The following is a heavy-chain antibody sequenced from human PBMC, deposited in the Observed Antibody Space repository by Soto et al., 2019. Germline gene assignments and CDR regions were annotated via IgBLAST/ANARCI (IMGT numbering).Heavy chain of an antibody. J-gene: IGHJ4*02. CDR2: IKQDGSEK. CDR3: ARSRSSGWYYFDY. CDR1: GFTFSSYW. V-gene: IGHV3-7*01. Sequence: GGSLRLSCAASGFTFSSYWMSWVRQAPGKGLEWVANIKQDGSEKYYVDSVKGRFTISRDNAKNSLYLQMNSLRAEDTAVYYCARSRSSGWYYFDYWGQGTLVTVSS. D-gene: IGHD6-19*01.